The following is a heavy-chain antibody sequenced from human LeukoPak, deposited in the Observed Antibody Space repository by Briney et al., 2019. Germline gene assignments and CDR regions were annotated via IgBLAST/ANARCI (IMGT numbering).Heavy chain of an antibody. CDR1: GYTFTSYD. J-gene: IGHJ5*02. D-gene: IGHD3-10*01. Sequence: ASVKVSCKASGYTFTSYDINRVRQATGQGLEWIGWMNPNSGNTGYAQKFQGRVTMTRNTSISTAYMELSSLRSEDTAVYYCARVAITMVRGVIAKGFDPWGQGTLVTVSS. V-gene: IGHV1-8*01. CDR3: ARVAITMVRGVIAKGFDP. CDR2: MNPNSGNT.